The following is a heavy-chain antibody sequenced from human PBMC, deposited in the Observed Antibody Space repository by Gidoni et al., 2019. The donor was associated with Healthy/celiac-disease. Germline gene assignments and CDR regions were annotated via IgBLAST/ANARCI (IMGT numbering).Heavy chain of an antibody. Sequence: EVQLVESGGGLVQPGGSLRLSCAASGFTFSSYDMHWVRQATGKGLEWGSAIGTAGDTYYPGSVKGRFTISRENAKNSLYLQMNSLRAGDTAVYYCARRVFVTTGWYFDLWGRGTLVTVSS. D-gene: IGHD4-4*01. J-gene: IGHJ2*01. V-gene: IGHV3-13*01. CDR3: ARRVFVTTGWYFDL. CDR2: IGTAGDT. CDR1: GFTFSSYD.